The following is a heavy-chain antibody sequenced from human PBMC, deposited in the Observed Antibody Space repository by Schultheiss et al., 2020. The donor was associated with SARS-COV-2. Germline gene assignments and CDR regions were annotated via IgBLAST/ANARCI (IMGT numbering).Heavy chain of an antibody. V-gene: IGHV4-34*01. CDR3: ASQPGDDNGDLGNWFDP. Sequence: SETLSLTCAVYGGSFSGYYWSWIRQPPGKGLEWIGEINHSGSTNYNPSLRSRVTISVDTSKNQFSLKLTSVTAADTAVYYCASQPGDDNGDLGNWFDPWGQGTLVTVSS. CDR2: INHSGST. J-gene: IGHJ5*02. D-gene: IGHD4-17*01. CDR1: GGSFSGYY.